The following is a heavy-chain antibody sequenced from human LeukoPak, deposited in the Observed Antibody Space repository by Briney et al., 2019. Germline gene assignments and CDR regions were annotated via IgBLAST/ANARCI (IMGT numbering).Heavy chain of an antibody. Sequence: ASVEVSCKVSGYTLTELSMHWVRQAPGKGLEWMGGFDPEDGETIYAQKFQGRVTMTEDTSTDTAYMELSSLRSEDTAVYYCATGQWLGGNFDYWGQGTLVTVSS. CDR3: ATGQWLGGNFDY. V-gene: IGHV1-24*01. CDR1: GYTLTELS. J-gene: IGHJ4*02. CDR2: FDPEDGET. D-gene: IGHD6-19*01.